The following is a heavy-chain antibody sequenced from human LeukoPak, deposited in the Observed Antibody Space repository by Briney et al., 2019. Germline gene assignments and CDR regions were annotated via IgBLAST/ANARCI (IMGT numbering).Heavy chain of an antibody. D-gene: IGHD3-3*01. CDR3: AKEWDGIFGVSAFDY. Sequence: GGSLRLSCAAASGFTFSYFGMHWVRQAPGKGLEWVAFIRYDGSNKYYADSVKGRFTISRDNSKNTLYLQMNSLRAEDTAVYYCAKEWDGIFGVSAFDYWGQGTLVTVSS. CDR2: IRYDGSNK. V-gene: IGHV3-30*02. J-gene: IGHJ4*02. CDR1: GFTFSYFG.